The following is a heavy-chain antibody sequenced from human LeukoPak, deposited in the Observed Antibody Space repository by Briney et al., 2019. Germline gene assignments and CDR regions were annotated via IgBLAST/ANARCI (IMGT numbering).Heavy chain of an antibody. Sequence: GRSLRLSCAASGFTSSSYAMHWVRQAPGKGLEWVAVISYDGSNKYYADSVKGRFTISRDNSKNTLYLQMNSLRAEDTAVYYCARGEAVAGFDYWGQGTLVTVSS. CDR3: ARGEAVAGFDY. CDR1: GFTSSSYA. CDR2: ISYDGSNK. D-gene: IGHD6-19*01. J-gene: IGHJ4*02. V-gene: IGHV3-30*04.